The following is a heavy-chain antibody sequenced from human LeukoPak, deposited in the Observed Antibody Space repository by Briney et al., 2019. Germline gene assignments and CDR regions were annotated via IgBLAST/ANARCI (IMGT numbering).Heavy chain of an antibody. CDR2: ISSSGSTI. D-gene: IGHD3-22*01. CDR3: ASMGYYYDSSGYYRY. V-gene: IGHV3-11*01. CDR1: GFTFSDYY. Sequence: TGGSLRLSCAASGFTFSDYYMSWIRQAPGKGLEWVSYISSSGSTIYYADSVKGRFTISRDNAKNSLYLQMNSLRAKDTAVYYCASMGYYYDSSGYYRYWGQGTLVTVSS. J-gene: IGHJ4*02.